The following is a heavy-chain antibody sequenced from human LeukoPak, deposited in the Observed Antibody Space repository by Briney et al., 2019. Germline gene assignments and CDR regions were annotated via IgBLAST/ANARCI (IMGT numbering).Heavy chain of an antibody. V-gene: IGHV3-23*01. CDR3: AKDTVAVAALFDP. J-gene: IGHJ5*02. D-gene: IGHD6-19*01. CDR2: ISGSGGST. Sequence: QSGGSLRLSCAASGFTFSSYAMSWVRQAPGKGLEWLSSISGSGGSTYYADSVKGRFTISRDNSKNTLYLQMNSLRAEDTAVYYCAKDTVAVAALFDPWGQGTLVTVSS. CDR1: GFTFSSYA.